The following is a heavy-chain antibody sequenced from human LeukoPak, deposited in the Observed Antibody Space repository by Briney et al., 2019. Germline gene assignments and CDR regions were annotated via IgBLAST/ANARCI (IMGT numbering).Heavy chain of an antibody. CDR1: GGSFSGYY. V-gene: IGHV4-34*01. D-gene: IGHD1/OR15-1a*01. Sequence: SGTLSLTCAVYGGSFSGYYWSWIRQPPGKGLEWIGDINHSGSTTYNPSLKSRVTISVDTSKNQFSLKLSSVTAADTAVYYCAGSRGTKWGQGTLVTASS. J-gene: IGHJ4*02. CDR3: AGSRGTK. CDR2: INHSGST.